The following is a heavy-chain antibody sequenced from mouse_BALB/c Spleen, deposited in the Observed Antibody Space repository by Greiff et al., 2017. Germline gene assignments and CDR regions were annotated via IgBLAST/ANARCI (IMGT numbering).Heavy chain of an antibody. Sequence: VKLMESGAELARPGASVKMSCKASGYTFTSYTMHWVKQRPGQGLEWIGYINPSSGYTNYNQKFKDKATLTADKSSSTAYMQLSSLTSEDSAVYYCARAFYGNNWYFDVWGAGTTVTVSS. J-gene: IGHJ1*01. CDR1: GYTFTSYT. CDR3: ARAFYGNNWYFDV. V-gene: IGHV1-4*01. CDR2: INPSSGYT. D-gene: IGHD2-1*01.